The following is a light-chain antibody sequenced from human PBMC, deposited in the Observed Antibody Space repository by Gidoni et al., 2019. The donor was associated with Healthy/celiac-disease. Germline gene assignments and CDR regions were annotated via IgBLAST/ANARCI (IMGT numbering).Light chain of an antibody. Sequence: QSALTQPASVSGSPGQSITISCTGTSSYVGGYNYVSGYQQHPGKAPKPMIYEVSNRPSGVSNRFSGSKSGNTASLTISGLQAEDEADYYCSSYTSSSTYVFGTGTKVTVL. CDR3: SSYTSSSTYV. J-gene: IGLJ1*01. V-gene: IGLV2-14*01. CDR1: SSYVGGYNY. CDR2: EVS.